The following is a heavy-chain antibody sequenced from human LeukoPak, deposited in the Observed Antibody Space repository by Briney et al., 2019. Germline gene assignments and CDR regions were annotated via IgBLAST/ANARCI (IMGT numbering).Heavy chain of an antibody. Sequence: ASVKVSCKASGYTFTGYYMHWVRQAPGRGLEWMGWINPNSGGTNYAQKFQGRVTMTRDTSISTAYMELSRLRSDDTAVYYCARDLDDYGDYGYWGQGTLVTVSS. V-gene: IGHV1-2*02. D-gene: IGHD4-17*01. CDR3: ARDLDDYGDYGY. CDR2: INPNSGGT. CDR1: GYTFTGYY. J-gene: IGHJ4*02.